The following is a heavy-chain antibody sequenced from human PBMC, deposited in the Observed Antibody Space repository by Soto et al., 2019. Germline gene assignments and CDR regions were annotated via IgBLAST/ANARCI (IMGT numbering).Heavy chain of an antibody. V-gene: IGHV1-18*01. J-gene: IGHJ3*01. CDR3: ARVWGYAFDF. CDR1: GYTFTSYG. D-gene: IGHD7-27*01. Sequence: ASVKVSCKTSGYTFTSYGISWVRQAPGQGLEWMGWITTDKGKTTYAQKFQGRVAMTTDTSTSTAYMELRSLRSDDTAVYYCARVWGYAFDFWGQGTMVTVSS. CDR2: ITTDKGKT.